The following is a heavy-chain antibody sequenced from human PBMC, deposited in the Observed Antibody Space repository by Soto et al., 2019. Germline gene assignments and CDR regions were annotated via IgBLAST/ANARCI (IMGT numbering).Heavy chain of an antibody. J-gene: IGHJ5*02. CDR1: GFTFSTYA. CDR2: ISGSGGTT. Sequence: EVQLLESGGGLVQPGGSLRLSCAASGFTFSTYAMSWVRQAPGKGLEWVSVISGSGGTTNYADSVKGRFTISRDNSKNTLYLQMNSLRAEDTAVYYCAKKKSGTTPSWGWFDPWGQGTLVTVSA. CDR3: AKKKSGTTPSWGWFDP. D-gene: IGHD1-7*01. V-gene: IGHV3-23*01.